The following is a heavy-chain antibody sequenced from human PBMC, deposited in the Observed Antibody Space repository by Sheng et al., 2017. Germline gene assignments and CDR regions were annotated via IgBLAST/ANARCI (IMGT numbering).Heavy chain of an antibody. CDR2: ISGSGGST. Sequence: EVQLLESGGGLGTACAASGFTFSSYAMSWVRQAPGKGLEWVSAISGSGGSTYYADSVKGRFTISRDNSKNTLYLQMNSLRAEDTAVYYCAKGHCSSTSCSTYYYYYGMDVWAEGTTVTVSS. V-gene: IGHV3-23*01. CDR3: AKGHCSSTSCSTYYYYYGMDV. D-gene: IGHD2-2*01. J-gene: IGHJ6*04. CDR1: GFTFSSYA.